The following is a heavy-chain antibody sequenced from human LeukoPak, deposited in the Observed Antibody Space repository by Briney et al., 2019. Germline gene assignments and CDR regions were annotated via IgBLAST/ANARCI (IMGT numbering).Heavy chain of an antibody. J-gene: IGHJ4*02. CDR3: TRDGVAVAGRGIDY. CDR2: ISYDGSNK. D-gene: IGHD6-19*01. V-gene: IGHV3-30*04. CDR1: GFTFSSYA. Sequence: GGSLRLSCAASGFTFSSYAMHWVRQAPGKGLEWVAVISYDGSNKYYADSVKGRFTISRDNSKNTLYLQMNSLRAEDTAVYYCTRDGVAVAGRGIDYWGQGTLVTVSS.